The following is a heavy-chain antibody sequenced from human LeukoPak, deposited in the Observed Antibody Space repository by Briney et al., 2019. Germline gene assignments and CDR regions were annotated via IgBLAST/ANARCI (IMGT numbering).Heavy chain of an antibody. V-gene: IGHV1-8*02. CDR1: GYTFTSYY. J-gene: IGHJ6*03. D-gene: IGHD6-13*01. CDR3: ARGYWSSSWSSYYYMDV. Sequence: ASVKVSCKASGYTFTSYYIHWVRQAPGQGLEWMGWMNPNSGNRGYAQKFQGRVTMTRNTSISTAYMEVSSLRSEDTAVYYCARGYWSSSWSSYYYMDVWGKGTTVTISS. CDR2: MNPNSGNR.